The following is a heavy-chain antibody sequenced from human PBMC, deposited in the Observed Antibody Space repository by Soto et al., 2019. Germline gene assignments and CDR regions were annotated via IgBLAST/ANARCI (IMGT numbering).Heavy chain of an antibody. Sequence: EVQLVESGGSLVQPGGSLRLSCAASGFIVSSNYMSWVRQAPGKGLEWVSVIYSGGSTYYADSVKGRFTISRDISKNTLYLKINSLRAEDTAVYYCARAYRVPTAMPNFWGQGTLVTVSS. CDR2: IYSGGST. CDR3: ARAYRVPTAMPNF. J-gene: IGHJ4*02. V-gene: IGHV3-66*01. CDR1: GFIVSSNY. D-gene: IGHD5-18*01.